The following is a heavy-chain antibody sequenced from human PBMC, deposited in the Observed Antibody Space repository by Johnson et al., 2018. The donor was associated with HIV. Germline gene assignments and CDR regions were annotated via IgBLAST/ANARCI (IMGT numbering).Heavy chain of an antibody. CDR1: GFTFGSYD. Sequence: VQLVESGGGLVQPGGSLRLSCAASGFTFGSYDMSWVRQAPGKGLEWVSSITMGGGSTHYTDSVKGRFIISRDNSKNTLNLQMNSLRAEDTAVYYCARGIAAAAMTLHAFDIWGQGAVVTVPS. D-gene: IGHD6-13*01. J-gene: IGHJ3*02. CDR3: ARGIAAAAMTLHAFDI. CDR2: ITMGGGST. V-gene: IGHV3-23*04.